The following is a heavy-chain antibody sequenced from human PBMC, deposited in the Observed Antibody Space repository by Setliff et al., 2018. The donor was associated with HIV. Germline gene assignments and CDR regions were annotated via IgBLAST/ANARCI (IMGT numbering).Heavy chain of an antibody. CDR2: INLVTGKT. J-gene: IGHJ4*02. CDR3: ANGGSGGQFDH. V-gene: IGHV1-3*01. Sequence: WASVKVSCKASGYTITTYGLNWVRQVPGQGPEWMGWINLVTGKTAYLQKFQGRVIITRDTSASTAFMEMSSLRSEDTAVYFCANGGSGGQFDHWGQGTLVTVSS. CDR1: GYTITTYG. D-gene: IGHD3-16*01.